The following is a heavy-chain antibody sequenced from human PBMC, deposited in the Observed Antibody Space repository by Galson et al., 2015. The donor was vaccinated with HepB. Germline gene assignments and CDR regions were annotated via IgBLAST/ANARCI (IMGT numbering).Heavy chain of an antibody. CDR3: ARDHWEIFGVVIVNIAFDI. V-gene: IGHV1-18*01. CDR1: GGTFSSYA. CDR2: ISAYNGNT. Sequence: SVKVSCKASGGTFSSYAISWVRQAPGQGLEWMGWISAYNGNTNYAQKLQGRVTMTTDTSTSTAYMELRSLRSDDTAVYYCARDHWEIFGVVIVNIAFDIWGQGTMVTVSS. J-gene: IGHJ3*02. D-gene: IGHD3-3*01.